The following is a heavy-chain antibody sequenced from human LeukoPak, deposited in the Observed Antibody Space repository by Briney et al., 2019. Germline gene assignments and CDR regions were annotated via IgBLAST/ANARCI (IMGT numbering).Heavy chain of an antibody. V-gene: IGHV3-30*18. D-gene: IGHD2-2*01. CDR1: RFSFHSYG. CDR3: AKASSATNPIYGLDI. J-gene: IGHJ6*01. CDR2: ISYDGSNK. Sequence: GGSLPQTFAGSRFSFHSYGRHWVRQAPGKGLEWVALISYDGSNKHYADSVKGRFTISRDNSKNTVYLQMNSLRAEDTALYYCAKASSATNPIYGLDIWGQGDKGTVSS.